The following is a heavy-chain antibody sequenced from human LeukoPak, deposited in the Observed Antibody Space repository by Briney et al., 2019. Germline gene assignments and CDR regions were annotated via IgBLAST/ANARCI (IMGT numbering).Heavy chain of an antibody. V-gene: IGHV4-59*08. CDR1: GGSISSYY. J-gene: IGHJ4*02. D-gene: IGHD7-27*01. CDR3: ARSHNWGSSRGHFDY. Sequence: PSETLSLTCTVSGGSISSYYWSWIRQPPGKGLEWIGYIYYSGSTNYNPSLKSRVTISVDTSENQFSLKLSPVTAADTAVYYCARSHNWGSSRGHFDYWGQGTLVTVSS. CDR2: IYYSGST.